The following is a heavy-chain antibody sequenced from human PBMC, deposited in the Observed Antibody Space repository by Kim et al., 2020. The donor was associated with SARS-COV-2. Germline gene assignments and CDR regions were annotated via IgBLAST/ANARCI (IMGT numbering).Heavy chain of an antibody. D-gene: IGHD2-21*01. Sequence: KGRFTISRDNAKNSLYLQMNSLRAEDTAVYYCARTSYGEAGDYYYYYMDVWGKGTTVTVSS. CDR3: ARTSYGEAGDYYYYYMDV. V-gene: IGHV3-11*01. J-gene: IGHJ6*03.